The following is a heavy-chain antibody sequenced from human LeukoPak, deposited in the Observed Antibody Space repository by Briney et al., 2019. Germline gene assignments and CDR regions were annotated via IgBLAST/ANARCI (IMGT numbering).Heavy chain of an antibody. CDR3: ARATTVTTYYYYYMDV. CDR1: GGSISSSSYY. V-gene: IGHV4-39*07. CDR2: IYYSGST. D-gene: IGHD4-17*01. J-gene: IGHJ6*03. Sequence: PSETLSLTCTVSGGSISSSSYYWGWIRQPPGKGLERIGSIYYSGSTYYNPSLKSRVTISVDTSKIHFSLKLSSVTAADTAVYYCARATTVTTYYYYYMDVWGKGTTVTVSS.